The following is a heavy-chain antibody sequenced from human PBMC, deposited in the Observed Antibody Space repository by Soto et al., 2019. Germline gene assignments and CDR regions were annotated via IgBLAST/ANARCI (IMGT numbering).Heavy chain of an antibody. Sequence: QVQLVQSGAEVKKPGASVKVSCKASGYTFTSYGISWVRQAPGQGLEWMGWISAYNGNTNYAQKLQGRVTMTTDTSTSTAYMELRSLTSDDTAVYYCARDQSLFCSSTSCYHSDAFDIWGQGTMVTVSS. CDR2: ISAYNGNT. CDR3: ARDQSLFCSSTSCYHSDAFDI. V-gene: IGHV1-18*01. CDR1: GYTFTSYG. D-gene: IGHD2-2*01. J-gene: IGHJ3*02.